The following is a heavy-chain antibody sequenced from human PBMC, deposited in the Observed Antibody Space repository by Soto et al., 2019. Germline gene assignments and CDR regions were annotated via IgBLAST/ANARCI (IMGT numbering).Heavy chain of an antibody. Sequence: QLQLQESGSGLVKPSQTLSLTCAVSGGSISSGGYSWSWIRQPPGKGLEWIGYIYHSGNTYYNPAPQSPVTISVARSKNQFSLKLSSVTAADTAVYYFARVPDRWGQGTLVTVSS. D-gene: IGHD2-2*01. CDR3: ARVPDR. V-gene: IGHV4-30-2*01. CDR2: IYHSGNT. J-gene: IGHJ5*02. CDR1: GGSISSGGYS.